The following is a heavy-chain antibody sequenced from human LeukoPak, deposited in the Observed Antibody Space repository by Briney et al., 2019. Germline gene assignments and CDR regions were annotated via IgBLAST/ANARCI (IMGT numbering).Heavy chain of an antibody. J-gene: IGHJ3*02. CDR2: ISSSSSYI. V-gene: IGHV3-21*01. D-gene: IGHD3-22*01. Sequence: GGSLRLSCAASGFTFSSYSMNWVRQAPGKGLEWVSSISSSSSYIYYADSVKGRFTISRDNAKNSLYLQMNSLRAEDTAVYYCARQRGGTYYYDSSGYYPPPNDAFDIWGQGTMVTVSS. CDR3: ARQRGGTYYYDSSGYYPPPNDAFDI. CDR1: GFTFSSYS.